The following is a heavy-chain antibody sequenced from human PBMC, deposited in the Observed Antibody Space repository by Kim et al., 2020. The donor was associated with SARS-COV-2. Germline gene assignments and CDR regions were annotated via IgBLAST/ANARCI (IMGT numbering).Heavy chain of an antibody. CDR2: INPNSGGT. D-gene: IGHD5-18*01. Sequence: ASVKVSCKASGYTFTGYYMHWVRQAPGQGLVWMGRINPNSGGTNYAQKFQGRVTMTRDTSISTAYMELSRLRSYDTAVHYRSRERYDGDTARVGYFDYWG. CDR3: SRERYDGDTARVGYFDY. V-gene: IGHV1-2*06. J-gene: IGHJ4*03. CDR1: GYTFTGYY.